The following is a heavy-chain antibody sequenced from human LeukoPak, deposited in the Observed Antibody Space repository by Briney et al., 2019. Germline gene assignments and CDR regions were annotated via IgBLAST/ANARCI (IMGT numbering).Heavy chain of an antibody. D-gene: IGHD2-2*01. Sequence: ASVKVSCKASGYTFTGYYMHWVRQAPGQGLEWMGWINPNSGGTNYAQKFQGRVTMTRDTSISTAYMELSRLRSDDTAVYYCARDRVVSRYCSSTSCRGKFDPWGQGTLVTVSS. CDR1: GYTFTGYY. CDR2: INPNSGGT. CDR3: ARDRVVSRYCSSTSCRGKFDP. V-gene: IGHV1-2*02. J-gene: IGHJ5*02.